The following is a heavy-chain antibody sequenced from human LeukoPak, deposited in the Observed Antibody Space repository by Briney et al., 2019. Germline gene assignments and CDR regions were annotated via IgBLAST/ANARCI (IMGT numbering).Heavy chain of an antibody. CDR2: ISYDGSNK. V-gene: IGHV3-30-3*01. D-gene: IGHD5-12*01. J-gene: IGHJ4*02. CDR1: GFTFSSYA. CDR3: AKGSPIYSGYFY. Sequence: GGSLRLSCAASGFTFSSYAMHWVRQAPGKGLEWVAVISYDGSNKYYADSVKGRFTISRDNSKNTLYLQMNSLRAEDTAVYYCAKGSPIYSGYFYWGQGTLVTVSS.